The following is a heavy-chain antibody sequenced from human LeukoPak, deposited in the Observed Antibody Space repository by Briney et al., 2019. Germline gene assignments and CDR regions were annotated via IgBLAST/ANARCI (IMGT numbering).Heavy chain of an antibody. CDR2: IKQDGSEK. J-gene: IGHJ5*02. CDR3: ARNYDILTGYKNWFDP. D-gene: IGHD3-9*01. Sequence: PGGSLRLSCAASGFTFSSYWMSWVRQAPGKGLEWVANIKQDGSEKYYVDSVKGRFTISRDNAKNSLYLQMNSLRAEDTALYYCARNYDILTGYKNWFDPWGQGTLVTVSS. V-gene: IGHV3-7*03. CDR1: GFTFSSYW.